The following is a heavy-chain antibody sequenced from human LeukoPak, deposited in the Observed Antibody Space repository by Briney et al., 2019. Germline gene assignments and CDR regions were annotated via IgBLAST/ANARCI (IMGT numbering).Heavy chain of an antibody. J-gene: IGHJ4*02. V-gene: IGHV4-39*01. D-gene: IGHD3-10*01. CDR1: GGSISSSSYY. CDR2: IYYSGST. Sequence: SETLSLTCTVSGGSISSSSYYWGCIRQPPGKGLEWIGSIYYSGSTYYNPSLKSRVTISVDTSKNQFSLKLSSVTAADTAVYYCARQGVIPMVRGVTDDYWGQGTLVTVSS. CDR3: ARQGVIPMVRGVTDDY.